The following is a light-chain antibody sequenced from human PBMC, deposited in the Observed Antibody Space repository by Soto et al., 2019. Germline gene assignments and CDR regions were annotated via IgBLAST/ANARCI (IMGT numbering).Light chain of an antibody. Sequence: QSVLPQPHSVSGAPGQRGTISFTWSSSNIGAGYDVHWYQQLPGTAPKLLIYGNSNRHSVVPDRFSGSKSGTSASLAITGLQAEDEADYYCQSYDSSLVYVFGTGTKLTVL. CDR2: GNS. CDR3: QSYDSSLVYV. J-gene: IGLJ1*01. V-gene: IGLV1-40*01. CDR1: SSNIGAGYD.